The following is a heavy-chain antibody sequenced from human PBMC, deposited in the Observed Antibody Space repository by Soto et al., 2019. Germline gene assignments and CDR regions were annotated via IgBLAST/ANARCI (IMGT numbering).Heavy chain of an antibody. CDR3: VADAFDI. J-gene: IGHJ3*02. CDR1: GFTFTSYA. V-gene: IGHV3-23*01. Sequence: GGSLRLSCAASGFTFTSYAMSWVRQAPGKGLEWVSAISGGGDSTYYADFVKGRFTISRDNSKNTLYLQMNSLRAEDTAVYYCVADAFDIWGQGTMVTVSS. CDR2: ISGGGDST.